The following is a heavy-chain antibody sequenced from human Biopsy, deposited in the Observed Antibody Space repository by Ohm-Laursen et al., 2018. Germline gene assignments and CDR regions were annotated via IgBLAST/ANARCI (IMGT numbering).Heavy chain of an antibody. CDR2: INQSGET. CDR3: GNEVYGRDY. D-gene: IGHD4-17*01. J-gene: IGHJ4*02. Sequence: SDTLSLTCTVYGATFSDYYWSWIRQPPGKGLEWIGQINQSGETKYNPSLQSRVTISAEVSKNQFSLKLRSLTAADTAIYYCGNEVYGRDYWGQGARVTVSP. CDR1: GATFSDYY. V-gene: IGHV4-34*08.